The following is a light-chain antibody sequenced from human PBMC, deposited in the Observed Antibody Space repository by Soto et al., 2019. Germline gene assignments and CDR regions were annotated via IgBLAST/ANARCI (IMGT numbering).Light chain of an antibody. CDR3: QKYNSAPFI. CDR2: AAS. Sequence: DVQMTLSPTSLSASVGDRVTITCRASQAISNYVAWYRQKPGQVPDLLIYAASTLHSGVPSRFSGSGSGTDFTLTISSLQPEDVATYFSQKYNSAPFIFGPGTKVHIK. CDR1: QAISNY. V-gene: IGKV1-27*01. J-gene: IGKJ3*01.